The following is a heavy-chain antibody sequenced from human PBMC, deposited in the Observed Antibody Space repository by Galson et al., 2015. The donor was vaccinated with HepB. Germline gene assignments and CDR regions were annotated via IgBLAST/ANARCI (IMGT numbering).Heavy chain of an antibody. J-gene: IGHJ4*02. CDR3: ARFGRGWLVKFGRDY. Sequence: SLRLSCAASGFTFSSYSMNWVRQAPGKGLEWVSSISSSSSYIYYADSVKGRFTISRDNAKNSLYLQMNSLRAEDTAVYYCARFGRGWLVKFGRDYWGQGTLVTVSS. CDR1: GFTFSSYS. V-gene: IGHV3-21*01. D-gene: IGHD6-19*01. CDR2: ISSSSSYI.